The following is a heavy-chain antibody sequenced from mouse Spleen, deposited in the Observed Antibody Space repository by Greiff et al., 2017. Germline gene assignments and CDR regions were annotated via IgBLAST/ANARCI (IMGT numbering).Heavy chain of an antibody. V-gene: IGHV5-9*02. D-gene: IGHD1-1*02. J-gene: IGHJ2*01. CDR3: ARQGGGNYLDY. CDR2: ISSGGSYT. CDR1: GFAFSSYD. Sequence: EVMLVESGGGLVKPGGSLKLSCAASGFAFSSYDMSWVRQTPEKRLEWVATISSGGSYTYYPDSVKGRFTISRDNARNTLYLQMSSLRSEDTALYYCARQGGGNYLDYWGQGTTLTVSS.